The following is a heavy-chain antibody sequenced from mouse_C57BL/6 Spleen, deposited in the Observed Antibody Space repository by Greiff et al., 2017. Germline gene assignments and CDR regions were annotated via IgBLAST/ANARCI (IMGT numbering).Heavy chain of an antibody. CDR3: GRRPWFAY. CDR1: GYTFTSYW. V-gene: IGHV1-50*01. J-gene: IGHJ3*01. Sequence: QVQLQQPGAELVKPGASVKLSCKASGYTFTSYWMQWVKQRPGQGLEWIGEIDPSDSYTNYNQKFKGKATLTVDTSSSTAYMQLSSLTSEDSAVYYCGRRPWFAYWGQGTLVTVSA. CDR2: IDPSDSYT.